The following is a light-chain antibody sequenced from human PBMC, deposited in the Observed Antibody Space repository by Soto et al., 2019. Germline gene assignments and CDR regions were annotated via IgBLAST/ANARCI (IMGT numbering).Light chain of an antibody. V-gene: IGKV3-15*01. CDR3: QEYNTWPWT. Sequence: EIVMTQSPATLSVSPGERATLSCRARQSVNSNLAWYQQKLGQAPRVLIYGASTRATGIPARFSGSGSGTEFILTISSLQSEDFAVYYCQEYNTWPWTFGQGTKVEIK. J-gene: IGKJ1*01. CDR2: GAS. CDR1: QSVNSN.